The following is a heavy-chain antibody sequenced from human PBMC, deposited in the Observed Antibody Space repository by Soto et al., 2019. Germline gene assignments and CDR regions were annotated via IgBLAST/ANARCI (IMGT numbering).Heavy chain of an antibody. J-gene: IGHJ4*02. Sequence: QVQLQESGPGLVKPSQTLSLTCTVSGGSISSGGYYWSWIRQHPGKGLEWIGYIYYSGSTYYNPSLNSRVTISVDTSKNQFSLKLSSVTAADTAVYYCARDSLMKGIAAAVYWGQGTLVTVSS. CDR1: GGSISSGGYY. CDR3: ARDSLMKGIAAAVY. D-gene: IGHD6-13*01. CDR2: IYYSGST. V-gene: IGHV4-31*03.